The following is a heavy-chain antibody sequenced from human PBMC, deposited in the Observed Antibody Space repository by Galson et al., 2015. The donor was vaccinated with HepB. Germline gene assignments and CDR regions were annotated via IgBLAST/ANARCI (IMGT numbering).Heavy chain of an antibody. CDR1: GGSISSSSYY. J-gene: IGHJ4*02. Sequence: ETLSLTCTVSGGSISSSSYYWGWIRQPPGKGLEWIGSIYYSGSTYYNPSLKSRVTISVDTSKNQFSLKLSSVTAADTAVYYCARGDDYGDYPLTDPPYYFDYWGQGTLVTVSS. V-gene: IGHV4-39*07. D-gene: IGHD4-17*01. CDR2: IYYSGST. CDR3: ARGDDYGDYPLTDPPYYFDY.